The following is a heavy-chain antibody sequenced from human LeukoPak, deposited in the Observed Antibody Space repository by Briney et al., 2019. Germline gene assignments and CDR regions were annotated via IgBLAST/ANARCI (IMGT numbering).Heavy chain of an antibody. J-gene: IGHJ6*03. CDR2: IYTSGST. D-gene: IGHD6-13*01. CDR3: ARVGAAGTPYYYYMDV. Sequence: SETLSLTCTVSGGSISSSSYYWGWIRQPAGKGLEWIGRIYTSGSTNYNPSLKSRVTISVDTSKNQFSLKLSSVTAADTAVYYCARVGAAGTPYYYYMDVWGKGTTVTVSS. V-gene: IGHV4-61*02. CDR1: GGSISSSSYY.